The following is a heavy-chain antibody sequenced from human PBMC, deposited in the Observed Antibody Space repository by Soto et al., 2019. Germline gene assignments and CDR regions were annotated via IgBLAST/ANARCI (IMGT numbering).Heavy chain of an antibody. CDR2: ISYTGRT. V-gene: IGHV4-31*03. CDR3: ARVSATGTRWIDP. CDR1: GGSINSGAYY. D-gene: IGHD6-13*01. J-gene: IGHJ5*02. Sequence: QVQLQESGPGLVKPSQTLSLTCSVSGGSINSGAYYWGWIRQHPGKGLEWIGYISYTGRTYSNPSLLRRVTIALDLSESQFSLKLTSVTAADTAVYFCARVSATGTRWIDPWGQGTLVTVSP.